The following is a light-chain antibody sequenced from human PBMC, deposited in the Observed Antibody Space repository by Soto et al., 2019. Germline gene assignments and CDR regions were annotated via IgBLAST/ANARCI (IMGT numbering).Light chain of an antibody. CDR3: SSFSSSSTPYV. CDR2: EVN. Sequence: QSALTQPASVSGSPGQSITISCTGTSTDVGGYKYVSWYQQHPGTAPKLMIFEVNGRPSGVSDRFSGSKSGNTASLTISGLQLEDEADYYCSSFSSSSTPYVFGTGTKVTV. V-gene: IGLV2-14*01. CDR1: STDVGGYKY. J-gene: IGLJ1*01.